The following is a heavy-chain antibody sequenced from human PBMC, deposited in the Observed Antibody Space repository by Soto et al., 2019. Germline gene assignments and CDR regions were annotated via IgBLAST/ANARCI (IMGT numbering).Heavy chain of an antibody. CDR3: AKDRVQYYHGSGSYYSPYYYYGMDV. CDR2: ISYDGSNK. D-gene: IGHD3-10*01. J-gene: IGHJ6*02. Sequence: VGSLRLSCAASGFTFSSYGMHWVRQAPGKGLEWVAVISYDGSNKYYADSVKGRFTISRDNSKNTLYLQMNSLRAEDTAVYYCAKDRVQYYHGSGSYYSPYYYYGMDVWGQGTTVTVSS. V-gene: IGHV3-30*18. CDR1: GFTFSSYG.